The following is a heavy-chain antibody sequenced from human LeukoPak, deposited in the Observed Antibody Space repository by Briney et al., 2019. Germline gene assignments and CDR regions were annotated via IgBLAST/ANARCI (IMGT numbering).Heavy chain of an antibody. CDR2: FDPEDGET. CDR1: GYTLTELS. D-gene: IGHD5-18*01. CDR3: ARDRDTAMANYYYYGMDV. J-gene: IGHJ6*02. V-gene: IGHV1-24*01. Sequence: ASVTVSCTVSGYTLTELSMHWVRQAPGKGLEWMGGFDPEDGETIYAQKFQGRVTMTEDTSTDTAYMELSSLRSEDTAVYYCARDRDTAMANYYYYGMDVWGQGTTVTVSS.